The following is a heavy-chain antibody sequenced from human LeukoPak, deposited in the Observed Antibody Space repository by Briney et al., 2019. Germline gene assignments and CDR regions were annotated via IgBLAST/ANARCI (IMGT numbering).Heavy chain of an antibody. CDR2: INHSGST. CDR3: ARPGLQTYYYDSSGYYYVD. D-gene: IGHD3-22*01. V-gene: IGHV4-34*01. CDR1: GGSYSGYY. Sequence: PSETLSLTCAVYGGSYSGYYWSWIRQPPGKGLEWIGEINHSGSTNYNPSLKSRVTISVDTPKNQFSLKLSSVTAADTAVYYCARPGLQTYYYDSSGYYYVDWGQGTLVTVSS. J-gene: IGHJ4*02.